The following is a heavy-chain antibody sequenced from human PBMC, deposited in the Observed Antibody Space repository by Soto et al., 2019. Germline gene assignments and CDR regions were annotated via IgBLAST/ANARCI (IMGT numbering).Heavy chain of an antibody. J-gene: IGHJ4*02. CDR3: ATGPRREY. Sequence: QVQLVQSGAEVKKPGVSVNISCKASGYTFTSYAIPWVRLAPGQRPEWMGWVNGGDGNTKYSPKFQGRVTITRDTSASTAYMELSSRRSEDTAVYHCATGPRREYWGQGSLVTVSS. CDR1: GYTFTSYA. CDR2: VNGGDGNT. V-gene: IGHV1-3*01.